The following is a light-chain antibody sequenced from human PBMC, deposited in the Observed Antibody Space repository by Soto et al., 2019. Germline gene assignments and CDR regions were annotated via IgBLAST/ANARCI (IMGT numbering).Light chain of an antibody. V-gene: IGLV2-14*03. Sequence: QSALTQPASVSGSLGQSITISCIGTSSDVGGYNYVSWYQHHPGKAPKLIICDVSDRPSGISNRFSGSKSANTAALTISGLQPEDEADYYCSSYTTGITYVLFGGGTKLTVL. CDR3: SSYTTGITYVL. CDR1: SSDVGGYNY. CDR2: DVS. J-gene: IGLJ2*01.